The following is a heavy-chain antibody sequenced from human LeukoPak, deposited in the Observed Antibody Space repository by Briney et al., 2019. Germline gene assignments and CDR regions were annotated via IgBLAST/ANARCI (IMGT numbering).Heavy chain of an antibody. V-gene: IGHV3-23*01. CDR3: AIDPSWGTHS. CDR1: GLTFSTYT. Sequence: AGGSLRLSCAASGLTFSTYTMYWVRHPPGKRLEWVSIIGSSGGGIHYADSVKGRFTISRDNSKNALYLQMNSLRVEDTAVYYCAIDPSWGTHSWGQGVLVTVSS. D-gene: IGHD7-27*01. CDR2: IGSSGGGI. J-gene: IGHJ4*02.